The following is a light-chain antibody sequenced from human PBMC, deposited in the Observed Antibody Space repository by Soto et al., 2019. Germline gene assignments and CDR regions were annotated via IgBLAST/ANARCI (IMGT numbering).Light chain of an antibody. Sequence: EIVLTQSPGTLSLSPGERATLSCRASQSVSSSYLAWYQQKPGQAPRLLIYGASSRATGTPDRFSGSGSGTDFTLTISRLEPEDFAVYYCQPYGSSLWTFGQGTKVEIK. V-gene: IGKV3-20*01. CDR3: QPYGSSLWT. CDR1: QSVSSSY. CDR2: GAS. J-gene: IGKJ1*01.